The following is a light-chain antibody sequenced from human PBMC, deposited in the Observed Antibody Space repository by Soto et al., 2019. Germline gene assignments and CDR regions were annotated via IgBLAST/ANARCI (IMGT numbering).Light chain of an antibody. V-gene: IGLV2-23*01. J-gene: IGLJ1*01. CDR1: SSDVGSYNL. CDR3: CSYAGSVTLYV. CDR2: EGS. Sequence: QSVLTQPASVSESPGQSITISCTGTSSDVGSYNLVSWYQQHPGKAPKLMIYEGSKRPSGVSNRFSGSKSGNTASLTISGLQAEDEADYYCCSYAGSVTLYVFGTGTKLTVL.